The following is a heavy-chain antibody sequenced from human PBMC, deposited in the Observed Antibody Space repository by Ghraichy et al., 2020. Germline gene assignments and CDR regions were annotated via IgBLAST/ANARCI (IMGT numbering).Heavy chain of an antibody. Sequence: GSLRLSCTASGFTFGDYAMSWVRQAPGKGLEWVGFIRSKAYGGTTEYAASVKGRFTISRDDSKSIAYLQMNSLKTEDTAVYYCTRENYGDHDPYWGQGTLVTVSS. CDR1: GFTFGDYA. CDR2: IRSKAYGGTT. V-gene: IGHV3-49*04. J-gene: IGHJ4*02. CDR3: TRENYGDHDPY. D-gene: IGHD4-17*01.